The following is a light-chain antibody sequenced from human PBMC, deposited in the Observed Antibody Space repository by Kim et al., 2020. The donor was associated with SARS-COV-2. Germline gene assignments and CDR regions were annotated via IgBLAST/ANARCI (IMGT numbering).Light chain of an antibody. CDR2: DAS. Sequence: ASVVDRVTITCQASQGIRSSLAWYQQKPGKGPKVLIYDASTLQSGVPSRFSGSGSGTDFTLTISSLQPEDAATYYCQKYNSASWTLGQGTKVDIK. CDR1: QGIRSS. J-gene: IGKJ1*01. V-gene: IGKV1-27*01. CDR3: QKYNSASWT.